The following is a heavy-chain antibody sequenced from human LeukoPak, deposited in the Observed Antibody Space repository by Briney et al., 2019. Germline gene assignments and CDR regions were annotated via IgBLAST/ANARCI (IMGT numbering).Heavy chain of an antibody. CDR3: ARERRQWQPFDI. Sequence: PGGSLRLSCAASGFTFSSYSMNWVRQAPGKGLEWVSYISSSSSTIYYADSVKGRFTISRDNAGNSLYLQMNSLRAEDTAVYYCARERRQWQPFDIWGQGTTVTVSS. CDR1: GFTFSSYS. J-gene: IGHJ3*02. V-gene: IGHV3-48*04. D-gene: IGHD6-19*01. CDR2: ISSSSSTI.